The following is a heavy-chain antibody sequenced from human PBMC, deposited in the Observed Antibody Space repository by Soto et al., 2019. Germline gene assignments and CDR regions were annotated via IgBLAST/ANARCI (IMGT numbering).Heavy chain of an antibody. CDR1: GFIFTNYW. CDR3: SRGGYGLYGVDQ. Sequence: EVQLVESGGGSVQPGGSLRLSCAVSGFIFTNYWMHWVRQVPGKGLEWVSRIKSDGSTYYADSVKGRFTLSRDNAKNTVYLQMNSLRAEYTAVYYCSRGGYGLYGVDQWGQGTPVTVSS. CDR2: IKSDGST. D-gene: IGHD5-12*01. J-gene: IGHJ4*01. V-gene: IGHV3-74*01.